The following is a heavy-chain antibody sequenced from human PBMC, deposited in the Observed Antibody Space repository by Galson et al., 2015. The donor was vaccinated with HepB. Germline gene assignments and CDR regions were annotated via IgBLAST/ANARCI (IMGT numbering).Heavy chain of an antibody. J-gene: IGHJ3*02. Sequence: SLRLSCAASGFTFSSYSMHWVRQAPSKGLEWVAVIWYDGSNKYYADSVKGRFTISRDNSKNTLYLQMNSLRAEDTAVYYCARDSCSSTSCHLDAFDIWGQGTMVTVSS. V-gene: IGHV3-33*01. D-gene: IGHD2-2*01. CDR3: ARDSCSSTSCHLDAFDI. CDR2: IWYDGSNK. CDR1: GFTFSSYS.